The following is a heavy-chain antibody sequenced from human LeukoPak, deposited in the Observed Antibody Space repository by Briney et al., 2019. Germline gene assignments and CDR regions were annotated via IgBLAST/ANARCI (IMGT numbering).Heavy chain of an antibody. V-gene: IGHV3-48*01. CDR2: ISTSSSTI. CDR3: AGISGWYGSVIDY. D-gene: IGHD6-19*01. J-gene: IGHJ4*02. CDR1: GFTFSGYY. Sequence: GGSLRLSCAASGFTFSGYYMNWVRQAPGKGLEWVSYISTSSSTIYYADSVKGRFTISRDNAKNSLYLQMNSLRAEDTAVYYCAGISGWYGSVIDYWGQGTLVTVTS.